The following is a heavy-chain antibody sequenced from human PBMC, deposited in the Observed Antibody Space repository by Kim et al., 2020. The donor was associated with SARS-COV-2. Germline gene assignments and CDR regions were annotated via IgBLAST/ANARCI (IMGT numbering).Heavy chain of an antibody. CDR3: ARRLQYYYDSSGSPFDY. V-gene: IGHV4-39*01. D-gene: IGHD3-22*01. J-gene: IGHJ4*02. Sequence: LKSRVTVSVDTSRNQFSLKLSSVTAADTAVYYCARRLQYYYDSSGSPFDYWGQGTLVTVSS.